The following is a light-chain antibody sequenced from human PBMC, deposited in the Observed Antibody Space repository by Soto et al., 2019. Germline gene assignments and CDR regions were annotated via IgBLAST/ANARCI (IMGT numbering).Light chain of an antibody. Sequence: DNVLTQSPATMSLSPGERATLSCWASRNVSNYLAWYQHKPGQLPRLLIYAASERAIGIPARFSGSGSGTNFSLTISTLDPEDSAIYYCQQRRHWPLTFGGGTKVEIK. CDR2: AAS. CDR1: RNVSNY. J-gene: IGKJ4*01. V-gene: IGKV3-11*01. CDR3: QQRRHWPLT.